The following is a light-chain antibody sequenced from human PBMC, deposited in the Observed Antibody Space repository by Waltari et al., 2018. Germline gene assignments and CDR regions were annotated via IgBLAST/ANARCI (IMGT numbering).Light chain of an antibody. J-gene: IGKJ1*01. CDR2: KVS. CDR1: QGLVHSDGNTY. Sequence: DVVMTQSPLSLPVTLGQPASISCRSSQGLVHSDGNTYLNWFQQRPGQSPRRLIYKVSNRDSGVPDRFSGSGSGTDFTLKISRVEAEDVGVYFCIQGTYWPRTFGQGTKVEIK. CDR3: IQGTYWPRT. V-gene: IGKV2-30*02.